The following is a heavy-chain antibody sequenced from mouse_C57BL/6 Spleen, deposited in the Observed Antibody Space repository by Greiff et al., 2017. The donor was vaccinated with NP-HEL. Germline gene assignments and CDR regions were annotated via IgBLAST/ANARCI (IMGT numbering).Heavy chain of an antibody. CDR1: GFTFTDYY. J-gene: IGHJ1*03. CDR3: ARSPYYGSSYGDWYFDV. D-gene: IGHD1-1*01. V-gene: IGHV7-3*01. CDR2: IRNKANGYTT. Sequence: EVMLVESGGGLVQPGGSLSLSCAASGFTFTDYYMSWVRQPPGKALEWLGFIRNKANGYTTEYSASVKGRFTISRDNSQSILYLQMNALRAEDSATYYCARSPYYGSSYGDWYFDVWGTGTTVTVSS.